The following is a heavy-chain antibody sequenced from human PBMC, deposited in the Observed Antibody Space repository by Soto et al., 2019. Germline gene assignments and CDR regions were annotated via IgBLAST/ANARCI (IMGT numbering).Heavy chain of an antibody. CDR1: GGTFSSYA. V-gene: IGHV1-69*13. Sequence: SVKVSCKASGGTFSSYAISWVRQAPGQGLEWMGGIIPIFGTANYAQKFQGRVTITADESTSTAYMELSSLRSEDTAVYYCARDRPPAVAANYYYYGMDVWGQGTTVTVSS. J-gene: IGHJ6*02. D-gene: IGHD6-19*01. CDR3: ARDRPPAVAANYYYYGMDV. CDR2: IIPIFGTA.